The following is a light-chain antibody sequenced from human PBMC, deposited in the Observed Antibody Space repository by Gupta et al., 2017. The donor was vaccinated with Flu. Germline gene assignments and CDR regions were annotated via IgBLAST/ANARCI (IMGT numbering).Light chain of an antibody. CDR3: RQTVELRYT. CDR2: EGS. J-gene: IGKJ2*01. V-gene: IGKV2D-29*01. CDR1: ESLLHGDGRTY. Sequence: TVMTQPPLPLSVTPGQPASISCTSGESLLHGDGRTYLHWYLQKSGHPPQVLIHEGSNPVAGVPDRFSGSWSRTHCTMNSSRVEVTAVGVDECRQTVELRYTSGQGTKLE.